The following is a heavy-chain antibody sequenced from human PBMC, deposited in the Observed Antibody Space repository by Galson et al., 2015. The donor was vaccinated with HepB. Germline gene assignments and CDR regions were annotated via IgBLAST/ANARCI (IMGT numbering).Heavy chain of an antibody. CDR3: ARDPELPWEPRYDY. V-gene: IGHV3-21*01. CDR1: GFTFSSYS. J-gene: IGHJ4*02. CDR2: ISSSSSYI. Sequence: SLRLSCAASGFTFSSYSMNWVRQAPGKGLEWVSPISSSSSYIYYADSVKGRFTISRGNAKNSLYLQMNSLRAEDTAVYYCARDPELPWEPRYDYWGQGTLVTVSS. D-gene: IGHD1-26*01.